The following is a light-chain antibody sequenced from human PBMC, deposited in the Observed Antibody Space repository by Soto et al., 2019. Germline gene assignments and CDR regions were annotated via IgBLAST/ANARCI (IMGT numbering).Light chain of an antibody. CDR3: SSYAGSNNFVV. CDR1: SSDVGGYNY. J-gene: IGLJ3*02. Sequence: QSVLTQPPSASGSPGQSVTISCTGTSSDVGGYNYVSWYQQHPGKAPKLIIFEVSKRPSGVPDRFSGSKSGNTASLTVSGLKAEDEADYYCSSYAGSNNFVVFGGGTKVTVL. V-gene: IGLV2-8*01. CDR2: EVS.